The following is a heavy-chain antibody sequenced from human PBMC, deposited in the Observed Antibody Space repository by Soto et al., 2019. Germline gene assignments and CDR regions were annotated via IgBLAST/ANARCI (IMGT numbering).Heavy chain of an antibody. CDR1: GYTFTNYY. CDR3: LREFSGGHFDY. Sequence: QVQLVQSGAEVKKPGASVKVSCKASGYTFTNYYMHWVRQAPGQGLEWVGIINCSGGGTNYEQKFRGRVTMTRDTSTGTVYMELSSLGSEDTAVYYCLREFSGGHFDYWGQGTLVTVSS. CDR2: INCSGGGT. V-gene: IGHV1-46*01. J-gene: IGHJ4*02. D-gene: IGHD3-10*01.